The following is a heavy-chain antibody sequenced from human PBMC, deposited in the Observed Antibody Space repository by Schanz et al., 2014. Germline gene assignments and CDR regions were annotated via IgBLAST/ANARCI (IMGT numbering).Heavy chain of an antibody. CDR2: ISHDGHRD. Sequence: VHLEESGGGVVQPGRSLRLSCAASGFTFHTYDMHWVRQAPGKGLEWVAQISHDGHRDFYADSVKGRFTVSRDNNWKTLSLQMNSLRAEDTAVYYCARDAVTSVLTPGFYYWGQGTLVTVSS. V-gene: IGHV3-30-3*01. CDR1: GFTFHTYD. J-gene: IGHJ4*02. CDR3: ARDAVTSVLTPGFYY. D-gene: IGHD4-17*01.